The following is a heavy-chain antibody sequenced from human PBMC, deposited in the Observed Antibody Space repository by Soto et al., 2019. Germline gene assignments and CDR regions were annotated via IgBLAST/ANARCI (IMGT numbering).Heavy chain of an antibody. CDR2: ISGSGGST. CDR3: AYSSTPFDY. J-gene: IGHJ4*02. D-gene: IGHD6-13*01. CDR1: GFTFSSYA. Sequence: EVQLLESGGGLVQPGGSLRLSCAASGFTFSSYALSWSRQVPGKGLEWVSAISGSGGSTYYEDSVKGRFTISRDNSKNSLYLQMNSLRAEDTAVYYCAYSSTPFDYWGQGTLVTVSS. V-gene: IGHV3-23*01.